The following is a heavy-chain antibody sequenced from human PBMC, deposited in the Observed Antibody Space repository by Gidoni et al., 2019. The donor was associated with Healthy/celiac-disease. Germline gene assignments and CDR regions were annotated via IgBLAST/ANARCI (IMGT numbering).Heavy chain of an antibody. CDR2: ISSSSSYT. J-gene: IGHJ6*02. V-gene: IGHV3-11*06. CDR1: GFTFSDYY. Sequence: QVQLVESGGGLVKPGGSLRLSCAASGFTFSDYYMSWIRPAPGKGLEWVSYISSSSSYTNYADSVKGRFTISRDNAKNSLYLQMNSLRAEDTAVYYCARVGQLVGTYYYYGMDVWGQGTTVTVSS. D-gene: IGHD6-6*01. CDR3: ARVGQLVGTYYYYGMDV.